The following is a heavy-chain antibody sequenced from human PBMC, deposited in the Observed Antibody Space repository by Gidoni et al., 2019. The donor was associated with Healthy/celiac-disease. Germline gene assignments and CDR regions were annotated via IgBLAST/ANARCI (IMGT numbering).Heavy chain of an antibody. CDR1: GGSISSYY. V-gene: IGHV4-59*01. Sequence: QVQLPESGPGLVKPSETLSLTCNVAGGSISSYYWSWIRQPPGKGLEWIGYIYYSGSTNYNPSLKSRVTKSVDTSKNQFSLKLSSVTAADTAVYYCARVRITMVRGVENWFDPWGQGTLVTVSS. CDR2: IYYSGST. J-gene: IGHJ5*02. CDR3: ARVRITMVRGVENWFDP. D-gene: IGHD3-10*01.